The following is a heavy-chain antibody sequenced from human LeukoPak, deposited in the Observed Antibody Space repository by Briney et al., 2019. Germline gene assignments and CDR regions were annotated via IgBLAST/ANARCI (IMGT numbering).Heavy chain of an antibody. CDR2: IYTSGST. J-gene: IGHJ4*02. Sequence: SETLSLTCTVSGGSISSYYWSWIRQPAGKGLEWIGRIYTSGSTDYNPSLKSRVTISKDTSKNEFSLKLSSVTAADTAVYYCARDSPPAYCSGGSCYFDYWGQGTLVTVSS. V-gene: IGHV4-4*07. CDR1: GGSISSYY. D-gene: IGHD2-15*01. CDR3: ARDSPPAYCSGGSCYFDY.